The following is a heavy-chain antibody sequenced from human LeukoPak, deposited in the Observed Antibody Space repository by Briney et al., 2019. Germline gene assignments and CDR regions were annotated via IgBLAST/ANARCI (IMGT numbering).Heavy chain of an antibody. Sequence: GASVKVSCKASGYTFTSYYMHWVRQAPGQGLEWMGIINPSGGSTSYAQKFQGRVTMTEDTSTDTAYMELSSLRSEDTAVYYCATVRAASHFQHWGQGTLVTVSS. CDR2: INPSGGST. CDR1: GYTFTSYY. J-gene: IGHJ1*01. CDR3: ATVRAASHFQH. V-gene: IGHV1-46*01. D-gene: IGHD2-15*01.